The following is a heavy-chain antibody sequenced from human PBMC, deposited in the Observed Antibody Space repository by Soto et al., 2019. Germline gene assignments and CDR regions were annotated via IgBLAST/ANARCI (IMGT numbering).Heavy chain of an antibody. CDR1: GFTFSDFY. D-gene: IGHD1-7*01. V-gene: IGHV3-11*01. Sequence: PGGSLRLSCAASGFTFSDFYMNWIRQAPGQGLEWLSFINPRGETRYTADSIRGRFTFSRDNARRSLYLQMDRLRADDTAVYYCARSGTPLIEILDYWGHGTLVTVSS. J-gene: IGHJ4*01. CDR3: ARSGTPLIEILDY. CDR2: INPRGETR.